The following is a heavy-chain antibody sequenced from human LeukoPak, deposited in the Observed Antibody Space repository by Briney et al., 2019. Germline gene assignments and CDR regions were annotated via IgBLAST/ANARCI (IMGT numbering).Heavy chain of an antibody. Sequence: GASVKVSCKASGYTFTSYVISWLRQARGQGLEWMGWISAYNGNTNYAQKLQGRVTMTTDTSTSTSYMELRSLRSDDTAVYYCARRKQPLWFGELAPDAFDIWGQGTMVTVSS. J-gene: IGHJ3*02. V-gene: IGHV1-18*01. CDR2: ISAYNGNT. CDR1: GYTFTSYV. CDR3: ARRKQPLWFGELAPDAFDI. D-gene: IGHD3-10*01.